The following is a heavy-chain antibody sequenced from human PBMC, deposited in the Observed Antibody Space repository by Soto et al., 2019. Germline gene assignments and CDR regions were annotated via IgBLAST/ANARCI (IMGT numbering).Heavy chain of an antibody. V-gene: IGHV4-39*01. CDR2: IYYSGST. Sequence: PSETLSLTCTVSGGSISSSSYYWGWIRQPPGKGLEWIGSIYYSGSTYYNPSLKSRVTISVDTSKNQFSLKLSSVTAADTAVYYCARHIGYCTNGVCYTDYYYGMDVWGQGTKVTVSS. CDR1: GGSISSSSYY. CDR3: ARHIGYCTNGVCYTDYYYGMDV. J-gene: IGHJ6*02. D-gene: IGHD2-8*01.